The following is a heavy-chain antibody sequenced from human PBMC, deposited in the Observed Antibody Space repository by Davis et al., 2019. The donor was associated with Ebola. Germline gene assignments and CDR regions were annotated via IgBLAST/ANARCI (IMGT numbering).Heavy chain of an antibody. V-gene: IGHV1-18*01. D-gene: IGHD2-15*01. CDR3: ARILYCSGGSCTSHFDY. J-gene: IGHJ4*02. CDR1: GYTFTSYG. Sequence: ASVKVSCKASGYTFTSYGISWVRQASGQGLEWMGWISAYNGNTNYAQKLQGRVTMTTDTSTSTAYMELRSLRSDDTAVYYWARILYCSGGSCTSHFDYWGQGTLVTVSS. CDR2: ISAYNGNT.